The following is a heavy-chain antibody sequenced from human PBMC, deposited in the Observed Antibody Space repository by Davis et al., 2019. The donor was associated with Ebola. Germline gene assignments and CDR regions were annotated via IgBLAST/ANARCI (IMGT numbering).Heavy chain of an antibody. Sequence: SGPTLVKPTETLTLTCTVSGFALGHDKMGVSWVRQAPGKALEWLAHIFWNDEKSYSTSLKNRLSVSKDTSKSQVVLTMTNMDTVDTATYYCARIRNYCTGGVCPLNNWFDPWGQGTLVTVSS. V-gene: IGHV2-26*01. J-gene: IGHJ5*02. CDR3: ARIRNYCTGGVCPLNNWFDP. CDR2: IFWNDEK. CDR1: GFALGHDKMG. D-gene: IGHD2-8*02.